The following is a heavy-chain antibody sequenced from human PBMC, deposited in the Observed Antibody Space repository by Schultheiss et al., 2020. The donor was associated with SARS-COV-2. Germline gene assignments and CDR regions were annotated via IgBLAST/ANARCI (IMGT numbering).Heavy chain of an antibody. CDR3: ARQDNNFDS. CDR1: GYTFTSYG. V-gene: IGHV1-18*01. Sequence: ASVKVSCKASGYTFTSYGISWVRQAPGQGLEWMGWISAYNGNTNYAQKFQGRVTITADKSTSTAYMELSSLRSEDTAVYYCARQDNNFDSWGQGILVTVSS. D-gene: IGHD1-1*01. J-gene: IGHJ4*02. CDR2: ISAYNGNT.